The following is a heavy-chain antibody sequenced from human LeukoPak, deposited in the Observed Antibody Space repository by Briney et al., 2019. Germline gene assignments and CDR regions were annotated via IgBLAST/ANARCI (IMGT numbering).Heavy chain of an antibody. CDR2: ISYDGSNK. D-gene: IGHD3-16*02. J-gene: IGHJ4*02. V-gene: IGHV3-30*04. CDR3: ARDKRVMITFGGVILDY. Sequence: PGGSLRLSCAASGFTFSSYAMHWVRPAPGKGLEWVAVISYDGSNKYYADSVKGRFTISRDNSKNTLYLQMNSLRAEDTAVYYCARDKRVMITFGGVILDYWGQGTLVTVSS. CDR1: GFTFSSYA.